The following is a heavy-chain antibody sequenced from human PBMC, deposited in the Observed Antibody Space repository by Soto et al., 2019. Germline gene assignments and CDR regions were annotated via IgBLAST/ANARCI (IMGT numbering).Heavy chain of an antibody. D-gene: IGHD4-17*01. V-gene: IGHV3-23*01. CDR3: AKDQRFSAEYGDYWARSAFDM. CDR1: ELTFSNYA. CDR2: ISGTGSRT. Sequence: EVQLLESGGGLVQPGGSLRLSCAASELTFSNYAVSWVRQAPGKGLEWASIISGTGSRTSYADSVKGRFAISRDNSKNTVYLQMNNLRAESTAIYCCAKDQRFSAEYGDYWARSAFDMWGQGTMVTVSS. J-gene: IGHJ3*02.